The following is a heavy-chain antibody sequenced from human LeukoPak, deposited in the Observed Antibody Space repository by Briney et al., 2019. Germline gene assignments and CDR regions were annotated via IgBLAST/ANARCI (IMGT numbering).Heavy chain of an antibody. CDR3: TSANYGPAY. CDR2: VNQDGSGK. V-gene: IGHV3-7*01. Sequence: GGSLRFSCAASGFTFSSAWMSWVRQAPGKGLEWVANVNQDGSGKYYVDSVKGRFTISKDNAKNSLYLQMNSLRAEDTAVYYCTSANYGPAYWGQRTLVTVSS. J-gene: IGHJ4*02. CDR1: GFTFSSAW. D-gene: IGHD5-24*01.